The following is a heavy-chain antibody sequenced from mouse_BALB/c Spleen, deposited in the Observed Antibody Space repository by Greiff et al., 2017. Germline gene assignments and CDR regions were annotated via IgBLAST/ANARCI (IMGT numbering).Heavy chain of an antibody. Sequence: EVHLVESGPELVKPGASVKMSCKASGYTFTSYVMHWVKQKPGQGLEWIGYINPYNDGTKYNEKFKGKATLTSDKSSSTAYMELSSLTSEDSAVYYCASPMITTVCMDYWGQGTSVTVSS. CDR2: INPYNDGT. CDR3: ASPMITTVCMDY. CDR1: GYTFTSYV. D-gene: IGHD2-4*01. J-gene: IGHJ4*01. V-gene: IGHV1-14*01.